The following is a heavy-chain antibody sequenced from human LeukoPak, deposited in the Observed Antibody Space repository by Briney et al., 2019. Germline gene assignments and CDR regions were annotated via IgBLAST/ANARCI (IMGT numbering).Heavy chain of an antibody. V-gene: IGHV4-39*01. CDR2: IYYSGST. J-gene: IGHJ4*02. Sequence: PSETLSLTCTVSGGSISSSSYYWGWIRQPPGKGLEWIGSIYYSGSTYYNPSLKGRVTISVDTSKNQFSLKLSSVTAADTAVYYCARQATGGYNPYYFDYWGQGTLVTVSS. D-gene: IGHD3-9*01. CDR3: ARQATGGYNPYYFDY. CDR1: GGSISSSSYY.